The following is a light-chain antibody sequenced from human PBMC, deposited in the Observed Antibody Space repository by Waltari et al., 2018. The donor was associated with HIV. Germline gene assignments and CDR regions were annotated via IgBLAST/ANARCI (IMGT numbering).Light chain of an antibody. CDR1: ESVTSRF. Sequence: DIVLTQSPDTLSLSPGVRATLSCRASESVTSRFLAWFQQKRGQGPRLLIYGASSRSRGVPDRFSGGGYGTDFSLTISRLEPEAFAVYYCLQYGSSTYTFGQRTKL. V-gene: IGKV3-20*01. CDR3: LQYGSSTYT. J-gene: IGKJ2*01. CDR2: GAS.